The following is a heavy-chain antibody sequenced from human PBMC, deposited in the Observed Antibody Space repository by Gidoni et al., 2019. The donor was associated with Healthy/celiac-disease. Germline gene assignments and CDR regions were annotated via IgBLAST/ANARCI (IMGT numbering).Heavy chain of an antibody. CDR2: IYYSGST. CDR3: ATLGAYCGGDCYSDY. D-gene: IGHD2-21*02. J-gene: IGHJ4*02. Sequence: QVQLQESGPGLVKPSQTLSLPCTVSGGSISSGDYYWSWIRQPPGKGLEWIGYIYYSGSTYYNPSLKSRVTISVDTSKNQFSLKLSSVTAADTAVYYCATLGAYCGGDCYSDYWGQGTLVTVSS. CDR1: GGSISSGDYY. V-gene: IGHV4-30-4*01.